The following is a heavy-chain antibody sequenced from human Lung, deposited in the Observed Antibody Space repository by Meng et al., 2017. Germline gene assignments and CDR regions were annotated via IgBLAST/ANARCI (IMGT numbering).Heavy chain of an antibody. CDR3: ARGDTSKEFDY. J-gene: IGHJ4*02. CDR2: ISYSGST. CDR1: GYSMTSCAYD. V-gene: IGHV4-30-4*01. D-gene: IGHD5-18*01. Sequence: QVRVPERGPRLCRPQQTLSRTATVTGYSMTSCAYDWSWIRQLPGRGLAWIGYISYSGSTYYSPSLKSRVSISVDTSKKYVSLRLTSVTAADTAVYYCARGDTSKEFDYWGQGTLVTVSS.